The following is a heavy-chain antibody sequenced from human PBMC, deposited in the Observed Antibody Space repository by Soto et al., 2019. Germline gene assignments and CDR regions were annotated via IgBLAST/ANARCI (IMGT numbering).Heavy chain of an antibody. D-gene: IGHD3-10*01. CDR1: GGSNSSSSYY. CDR2: FYYSGTT. V-gene: IGHV4-39*01. CDR3: ASLLGIKFDY. Sequence: SETLSLTCTVSGGSNSSSSYYWGWFRQPPGKGLEWIGTFYYSGTTNYNPSLKSRVTISVDTSQNQFSLKLNSFTAADTAVYYCASLLGIKFDYWGQGALVTVSS. J-gene: IGHJ4*02.